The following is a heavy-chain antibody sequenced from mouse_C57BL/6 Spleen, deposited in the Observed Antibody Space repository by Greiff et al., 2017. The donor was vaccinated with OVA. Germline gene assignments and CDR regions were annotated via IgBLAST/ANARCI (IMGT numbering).Heavy chain of an antibody. CDR2: ILPGSGST. D-gene: IGHD1-1*01. CDR1: GYTLPGYW. CDR3: ARPYYYGSSPDY. Sequence: VQLQQSGAELMKPGASGKLSCKASGYTLPGYWIGWGKQGPGQGLAGIGKILPGSGSTNYKEKFKGKATFTADTSSNTAYMQLSSLTTEDSAIYYCARPYYYGSSPDYWGQGTTLTVSS. J-gene: IGHJ2*01. V-gene: IGHV1-9*01.